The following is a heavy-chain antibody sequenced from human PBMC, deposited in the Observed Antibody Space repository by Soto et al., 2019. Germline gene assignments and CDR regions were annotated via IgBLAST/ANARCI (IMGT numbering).Heavy chain of an antibody. V-gene: IGHV3-74*01. J-gene: IGHJ4*02. CDR3: AKAVEVVRGVTDY. CDR2: INSDGSST. D-gene: IGHD3-10*01. CDR1: GFTFSSYW. Sequence: GGSLRLSCAASGFTFSSYWMHWVRQAPGKGLVWVSRINSDGSSTSYADSVKGRFTISRDNAKNTLYLQMNSLRAEDTAVYYCAKAVEVVRGVTDYWGQGTLVTVSS.